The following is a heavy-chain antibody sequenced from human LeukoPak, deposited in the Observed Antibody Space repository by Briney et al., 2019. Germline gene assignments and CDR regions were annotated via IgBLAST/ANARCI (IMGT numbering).Heavy chain of an antibody. CDR3: AREGGPNSSGYYLPFWFDP. CDR2: INPNNGVT. CDR1: GYTFTDYY. D-gene: IGHD3-22*01. V-gene: IGHV1-2*02. J-gene: IGHJ5*02. Sequence: ASVKVSCKASGYTFTDYYMHWVRQAPGQGLEWMGWINPNNGVTKSAQRLQGRVTMTRDTSISTAYMELSSLRSDDTAVYYCAREGGPNSSGYYLPFWFDPWGQGTLVTVSS.